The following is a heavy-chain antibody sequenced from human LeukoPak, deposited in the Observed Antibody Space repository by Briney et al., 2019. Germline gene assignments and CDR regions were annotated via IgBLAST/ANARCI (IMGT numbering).Heavy chain of an antibody. CDR3: ARDPGYCSSTSCYTGYYYGMDV. CDR2: ISSSSSYT. J-gene: IGHJ6*04. D-gene: IGHD2-2*02. CDR1: GFTFSDYY. V-gene: IGHV3-11*06. Sequence: GGSLRLSCAASGFTFSDYYMSWTRQAPGKGLEWVSYISSSSSYTNYADSVKGRFTISRDNAKNSLYLQMNSLRAEDTAVYYCARDPGYCSSTSCYTGYYYGMDVWGKGTTVTVSS.